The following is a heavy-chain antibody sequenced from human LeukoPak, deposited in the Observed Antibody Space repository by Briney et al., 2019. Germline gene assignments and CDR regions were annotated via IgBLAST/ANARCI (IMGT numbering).Heavy chain of an antibody. CDR2: IKTDGSEK. CDR3: VKEEWYRFDN. CDR1: GFTFSNYW. Sequence: GGSLRLSCEGSGFTFSNYWMGWVRQAPGKGLQWVANIKTDGSEKYYVDSVKGRFTISRDNAKNSLYLQMNSLRAEDTAVYYCVKEEWYRFDNWGQGTSVTVSS. J-gene: IGHJ4*02. V-gene: IGHV3-7*01. D-gene: IGHD2-8*01.